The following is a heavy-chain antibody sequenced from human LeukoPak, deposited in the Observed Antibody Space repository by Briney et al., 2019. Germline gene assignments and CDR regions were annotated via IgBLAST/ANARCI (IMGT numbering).Heavy chain of an antibody. CDR3: ARAMVRGVYEGPFDY. CDR2: IIPIFGTA. J-gene: IGHJ4*02. V-gene: IGHV1-69*13. D-gene: IGHD3-10*01. Sequence: ASVKVSCKASGGTFSSYAISWVRQAPGQGLEWMGGIIPIFGTANYAQKFQGRVTITADESTSTAYMELSSLRSEDTAVYYCARAMVRGVYEGPFDYWGQGTLVTVSS. CDR1: GGTFSSYA.